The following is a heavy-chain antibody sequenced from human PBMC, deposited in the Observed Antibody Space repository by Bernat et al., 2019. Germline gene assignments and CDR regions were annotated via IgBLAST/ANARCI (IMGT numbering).Heavy chain of an antibody. Sequence: QLQLQESGPGLVKPSETLSLTCTVSGGSITSSSYYWGWIRQPPGKGLEWIGSIYYSGSTYYNPSLKSRVTISVDTSKNQFSLKLSSVTAADTAVYYCARPTIYDSSGYYFDYWGQGILVTVSP. CDR1: GGSITSSSYY. CDR2: IYYSGST. CDR3: ARPTIYDSSGYYFDY. V-gene: IGHV4-39*01. J-gene: IGHJ4*02. D-gene: IGHD3-22*01.